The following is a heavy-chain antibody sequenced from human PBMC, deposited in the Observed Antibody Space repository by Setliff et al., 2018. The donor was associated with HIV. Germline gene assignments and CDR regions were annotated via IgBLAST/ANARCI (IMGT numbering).Heavy chain of an antibody. CDR2: IYYSGST. CDR1: GGSISSYY. Sequence: PSETLSLTCTVSGGSISSYYWSWIRQPPGKGLEWIGYIYYSGSTNYNPSLKSRVTISVDTSKNQFSLMLSSVTAADTAVYYCARNPCSGGSCPDAFDIWGQGTMVTVSS. CDR3: ARNPCSGGSCPDAFDI. V-gene: IGHV4-59*01. J-gene: IGHJ3*02. D-gene: IGHD2-15*01.